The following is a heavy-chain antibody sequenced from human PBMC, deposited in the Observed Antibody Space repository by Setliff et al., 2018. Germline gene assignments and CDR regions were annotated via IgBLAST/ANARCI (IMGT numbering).Heavy chain of an antibody. V-gene: IGHV1-46*01. CDR3: ARDARDFWSGYSSHEGFDP. J-gene: IGHJ5*02. CDR1: GYTFTSYD. D-gene: IGHD3-3*01. Sequence: ASVKVSCKASGYTFTSYDINWMRQASGQGLEWMGIINPSGGSTSYAQKFQGRVTMTRDTSTSTVYMELSSLRSEDTAVYYCARDARDFWSGYSSHEGFDPWGQGTLVTVSS. CDR2: INPSGGST.